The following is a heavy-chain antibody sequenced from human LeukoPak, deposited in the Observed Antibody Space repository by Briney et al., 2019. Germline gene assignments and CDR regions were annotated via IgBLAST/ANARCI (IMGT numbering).Heavy chain of an antibody. Sequence: GGSLRLSCAASGFTVSSNYMSWVRPAPGKGLEWVSVIYSGGSTYYADSVKGRIIISRDNSKNTLYLQLNNLRVEDTAMYYCAREQQQLADYWGQGTLVTVSS. J-gene: IGHJ4*02. V-gene: IGHV3-53*05. CDR2: IYSGGST. CDR3: AREQQQLADY. CDR1: GFTVSSNY. D-gene: IGHD6-13*01.